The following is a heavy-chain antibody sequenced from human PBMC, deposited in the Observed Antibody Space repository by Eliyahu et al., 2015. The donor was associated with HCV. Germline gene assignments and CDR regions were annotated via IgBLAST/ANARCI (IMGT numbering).Heavy chain of an antibody. CDR2: INPHSGGT. CDR1: GYTFTGYY. V-gene: IGHV1-2*02. Sequence: QVQLVQSGAEVKKPGASVKVSCKASGYTFTGYYMHWVRQAPGQGLEWMGWINPHSGGTNYAQKFQGRVTMTRDTSISTAYMELSRLRSDDTAIYYCARCEWEQAYGMDVWGQGTTVTVSS. J-gene: IGHJ6*02. CDR3: ARCEWEQAYGMDV. D-gene: IGHD1-26*01.